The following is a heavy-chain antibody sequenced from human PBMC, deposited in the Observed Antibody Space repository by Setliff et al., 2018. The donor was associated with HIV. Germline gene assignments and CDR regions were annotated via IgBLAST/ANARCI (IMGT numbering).Heavy chain of an antibody. D-gene: IGHD3-16*01. J-gene: IGHJ4*02. CDR1: GGSFGGYY. CDR3: ARVSTDYVWGSFLSSGPYYFDF. V-gene: IGHV4-34*01. CDR2: INHSGST. Sequence: SETLSLTCAVYGGSFGGYYWSWIRQPPGKGLEWSGEINHSGSTNYNPSLKSRVTISADTSKSQFSLKLTSVTAEDTAAYFCARVSTDYVWGSFLSSGPYYFDFWGQGALVTVSS.